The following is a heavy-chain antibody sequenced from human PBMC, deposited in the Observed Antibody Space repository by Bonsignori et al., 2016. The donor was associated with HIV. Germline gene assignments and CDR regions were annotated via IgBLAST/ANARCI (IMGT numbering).Heavy chain of an antibody. D-gene: IGHD2/OR15-2a*01. V-gene: IGHV3-7*03. CDR3: VRRSREYYFDF. J-gene: IGHJ4*02. CDR2: IKQDGSQS. Sequence: WIRQPPGKGLEWVANIKQDGSQSYYVDSVKGRFTVSRDNARDSLYLQLSGLRAEDTAVYYCVRRSREYYFDFWGQGTLVTVSS.